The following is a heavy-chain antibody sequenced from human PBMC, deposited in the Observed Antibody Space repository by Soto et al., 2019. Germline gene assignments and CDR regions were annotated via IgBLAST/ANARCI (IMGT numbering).Heavy chain of an antibody. CDR1: SGSISSSNW. J-gene: IGHJ3*02. Sequence: QVQLQESGPGLVKPSGTLSLTCAVSSGSISSSNWWSWVRQPPGKGLEWIGEIYHSGSTNYNPSLKSRVTISVDKSKNQFSLKLSSVTAADTAVYYCARGVHLYGETPRDAFDIWGQGTMVTVSS. V-gene: IGHV4-4*02. CDR2: IYHSGST. CDR3: ARGVHLYGETPRDAFDI. D-gene: IGHD3-10*01.